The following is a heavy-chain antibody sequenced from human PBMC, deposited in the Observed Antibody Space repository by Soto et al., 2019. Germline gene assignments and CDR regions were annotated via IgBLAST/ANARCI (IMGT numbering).Heavy chain of an antibody. CDR3: AKGGSGSYSNAFDI. V-gene: IGHV4-39*01. J-gene: IGHJ3*02. D-gene: IGHD3-10*01. CDR2: IYYSGST. CDR1: GGSISSSSYY. Sequence: TLSLTCTVSGGSISSSSYYWGWIRQPPGKGLEWIGSIYYSGSTYYNPSLKSRVTISVDTSKNQFSLKLSSVTAADTAVYYCAKGGSGSYSNAFDIWGQGTMVTVSS.